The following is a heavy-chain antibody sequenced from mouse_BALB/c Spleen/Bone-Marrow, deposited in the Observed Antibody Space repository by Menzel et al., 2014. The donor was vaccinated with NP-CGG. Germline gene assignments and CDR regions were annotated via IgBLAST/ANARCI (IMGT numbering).Heavy chain of an antibody. Sequence: VQLQQSGAELVKPGASVKLSCTASGFNIKDTYMHWVKQRPGQGLEWIGRIDPANGNTKYDPKFQGKATITADTSSNTAYLQLSSLTSEDTAVYYCARFPYDYGGGDYWGQGTTLTVSS. CDR2: IDPANGNT. V-gene: IGHV14-3*02. J-gene: IGHJ2*01. CDR1: GFNIKDTY. CDR3: ARFPYDYGGGDY. D-gene: IGHD2-4*01.